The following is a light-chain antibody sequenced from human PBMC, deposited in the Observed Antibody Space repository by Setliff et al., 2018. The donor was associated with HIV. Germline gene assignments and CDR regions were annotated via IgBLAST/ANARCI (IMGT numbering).Light chain of an antibody. V-gene: IGKV4-1*01. CDR2: WAS. Sequence: DIVMTQSPDSLAVSLGERATINCKSSQSVLYSSNNRNYLAWYQQKPGQPPKLLIYWASTRASGVPDRFRGSGSGTDFTLTIRSLQAEDVAVYYCQQYFDVPTWTFGQGTKV. J-gene: IGKJ1*01. CDR1: QSVLYSSNNRNY. CDR3: QQYFDVPTWT.